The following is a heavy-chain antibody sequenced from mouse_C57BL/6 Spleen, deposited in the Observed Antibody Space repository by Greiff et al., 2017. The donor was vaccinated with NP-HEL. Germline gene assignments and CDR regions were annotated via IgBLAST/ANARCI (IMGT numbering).Heavy chain of an antibody. CDR2: ISDGGSYT. V-gene: IGHV5-4*01. Sequence: EVQGVESGGGLVKPGGSLKLSCAASGFTFSSYAMSWVRQTPEKRLEWVATISDGGSYTYYPDNVKGRFTISRDNAKNNLYLQMSHLKSEDTAMYYCARARLTGYYFDYWGQGTTLTVSS. CDR1: GFTFSSYA. CDR3: ARARLTGYYFDY. D-gene: IGHD4-1*01. J-gene: IGHJ2*01.